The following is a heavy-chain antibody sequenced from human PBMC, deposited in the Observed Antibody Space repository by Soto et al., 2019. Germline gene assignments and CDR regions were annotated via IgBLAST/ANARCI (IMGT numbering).Heavy chain of an antibody. V-gene: IGHV4-34*01. CDR2: INHSGST. CDR3: ARGRMVRGLPRRLDP. J-gene: IGHJ5*02. Sequence: PSETLSLTCAVYGGSFSGDYWSWIRQPPGKGLEWIGEINHSGSTNYNPSLKSRVTISVDTSKNQFSLKLSSVTAADTAVYYCARGRMVRGLPRRLDPWGEGTLVIVSS. CDR1: GGSFSGDY. D-gene: IGHD3-10*01.